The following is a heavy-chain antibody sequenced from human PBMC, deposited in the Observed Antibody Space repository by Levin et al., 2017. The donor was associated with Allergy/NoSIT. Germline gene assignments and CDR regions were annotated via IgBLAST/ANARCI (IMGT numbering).Heavy chain of an antibody. J-gene: IGHJ4*02. CDR2: ISGSGGST. Sequence: QAGESLKISCAASGFTFSSYAMSWVRQAPGKGLEWVSAISGSGGSTYYADSVKGRFTISRDNSKNTLYLQMNSLRAEDTAVYYCAKYYTFGGVIVTYFDYWGQGTLVTVSS. CDR1: GFTFSSYA. D-gene: IGHD3-16*02. V-gene: IGHV3-23*01. CDR3: AKYYTFGGVIVTYFDY.